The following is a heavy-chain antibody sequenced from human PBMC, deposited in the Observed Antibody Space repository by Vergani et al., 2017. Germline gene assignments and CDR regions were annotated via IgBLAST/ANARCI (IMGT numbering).Heavy chain of an antibody. CDR3: ARARGRSGTDY. J-gene: IGHJ4*02. CDR1: GFTFSSYG. V-gene: IGHV3-33*01. D-gene: IGHD1-1*01. Sequence: QVQLVESGGGVVQPGRSLRLSCAASGFTFSSYGMHWVRQAPGKGLEWVAVIWYDGSNKYYADSVKGRFTISRDNSKNTLYLQMNSLRAEDTAVYYCARARGRSGTDYWGQGTLVTVSS. CDR2: IWYDGSNK.